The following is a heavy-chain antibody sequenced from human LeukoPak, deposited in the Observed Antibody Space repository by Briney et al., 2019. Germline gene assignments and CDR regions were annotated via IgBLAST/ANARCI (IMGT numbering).Heavy chain of an antibody. CDR1: GFTVSSNY. V-gene: IGHV3-53*01. D-gene: IGHD4-17*01. J-gene: IGHJ4*02. Sequence: PGGSLRLSCAASGFTVSSNYMSWVRQAPGKGLEWVSVIYSGGSTYYADSVKGRFTISRDNSKNTLYLQMNSLRAEDTAVYYCAGVPSTVTTVYFDYWGQGTVVSVSS. CDR3: AGVPSTVTTVYFDY. CDR2: IYSGGST.